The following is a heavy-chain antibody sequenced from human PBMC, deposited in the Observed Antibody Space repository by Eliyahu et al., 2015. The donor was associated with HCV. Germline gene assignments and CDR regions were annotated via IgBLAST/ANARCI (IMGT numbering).Heavy chain of an antibody. D-gene: IGHD3-22*01. CDR3: VRGFSSAAETAFDI. V-gene: IGHV3-7*01. CDR2: IKQYGNEI. J-gene: IGHJ3*02. CDR1: GFTFXNYW. Sequence: EVQLVESGGGLVQPGGSLRLSCAASGFTFXNYWMSWVRQAPGKGLEWVANIKQYGNEIHYVGSVKGRFTISRDNARNSLYLQMNSLRAEDTAVYYCVRGFSSAAETAFDIWGQGTMVTVSS.